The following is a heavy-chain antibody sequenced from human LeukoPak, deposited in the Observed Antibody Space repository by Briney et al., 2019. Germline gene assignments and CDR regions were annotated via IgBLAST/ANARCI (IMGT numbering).Heavy chain of an antibody. D-gene: IGHD2-15*01. V-gene: IGHV3-23*01. CDR2: ISDDGGAT. CDR3: AKGQRVVVPSTRILDV. J-gene: IGHJ6*03. Sequence: QAGGSLRLSCAASGFTFGSYAMTWVRQAPGTGLQWVSIISDDGGATYYADSVKGRFTISRDNSKNTVYLQMNALRAEDTAVYYCAKGQRVVVPSTRILDVWGKGTTVTVSS. CDR1: GFTFGSYA.